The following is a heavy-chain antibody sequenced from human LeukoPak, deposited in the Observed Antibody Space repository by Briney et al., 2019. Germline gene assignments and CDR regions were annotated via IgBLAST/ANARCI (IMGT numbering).Heavy chain of an antibody. D-gene: IGHD3-10*01. J-gene: IGHJ3*02. Sequence: SETLSLTCTVSGGSISSYYWSWIRQPPGKGLEWIGYIYYSGSTNYNPSLKSRVTISVDTSKNQFSLKLSSVTAADTAVYYCARGFRGFRDAFDIWGQGTMVTVSS. V-gene: IGHV4-59*08. CDR1: GGSISSYY. CDR3: ARGFRGFRDAFDI. CDR2: IYYSGST.